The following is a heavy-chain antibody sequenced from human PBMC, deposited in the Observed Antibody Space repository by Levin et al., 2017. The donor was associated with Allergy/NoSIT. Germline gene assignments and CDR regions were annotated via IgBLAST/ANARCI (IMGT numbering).Heavy chain of an antibody. V-gene: IGHV3-7*01. CDR1: GFTFSNYW. CDR2: IKEDGSEK. D-gene: IGHD3-16*02. Sequence: GESLKISCATSGFTFSNYWMGWVRQAPGKGLGWVANIKEDGSEKYYVDSVKGRFTISRDNAKNSLHLQMNSLRADDTAVYQCVREYRQDPLTDWGQGTLVTVSS. J-gene: IGHJ4*02. CDR3: VREYRQDPLTD.